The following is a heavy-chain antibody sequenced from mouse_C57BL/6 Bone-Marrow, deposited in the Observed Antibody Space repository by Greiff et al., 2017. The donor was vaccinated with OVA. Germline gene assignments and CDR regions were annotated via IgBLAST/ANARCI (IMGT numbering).Heavy chain of an antibody. CDR3: ARQGYSNYVDYFDY. J-gene: IGHJ2*01. D-gene: IGHD2-5*01. CDR1: GYAFSSSW. CDR2: IYPGDGDT. Sequence: VQLQESGPELVKPGASVKISCKASGYAFSSSWMNWVKQRPGKGLEWIGRIYPGDGDTNYNGKFKGKATLTADKSSSTAYMQLSSLTSEDSAVYFCARQGYSNYVDYFDYWGQGTTLTVSS. V-gene: IGHV1-82*01.